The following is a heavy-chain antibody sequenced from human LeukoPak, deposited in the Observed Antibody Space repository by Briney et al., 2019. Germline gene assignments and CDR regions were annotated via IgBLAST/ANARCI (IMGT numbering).Heavy chain of an antibody. CDR1: GFDLSNYG. J-gene: IGHJ4*02. CDR3: ARGTGAKRYYFAL. Sequence: GGSLRLSCAVSGFDLSNYGMHWVRQAPGKGLEWVTVIWYDGSNRYYADSVKGRITISRDTSENTVSLQINNVKVDDTAIYYCARGTGAKRYYFALWGQGILVTVSS. V-gene: IGHV3-33*01. CDR2: IWYDGSNR.